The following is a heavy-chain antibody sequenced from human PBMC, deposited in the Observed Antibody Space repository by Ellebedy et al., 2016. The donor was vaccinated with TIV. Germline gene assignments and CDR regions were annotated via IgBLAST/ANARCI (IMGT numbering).Heavy chain of an antibody. CDR2: IWYDGSNK. D-gene: IGHD1-7*01. J-gene: IGHJ4*02. Sequence: GESLKISCAASGFTFSSYGMPWVRQAPGKGLEWVAVIWYDGSNKYYADSLKGRFTISRANSKNTLYLQMNSLRAEDTAVYYCAGGSRITGAKRDIRLDYWGQGSLVTVSS. CDR3: AGGSRITGAKRDIRLDY. CDR1: GFTFSSYG. V-gene: IGHV3-33*01.